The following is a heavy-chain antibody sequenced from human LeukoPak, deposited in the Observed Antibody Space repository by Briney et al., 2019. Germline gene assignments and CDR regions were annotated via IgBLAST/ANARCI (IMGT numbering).Heavy chain of an antibody. J-gene: IGHJ4*02. D-gene: IGHD3-22*01. CDR1: GFTFSTYN. V-gene: IGHV3-21*06. CDR2: ITYI. Sequence: GGSLRLSCAASGFTFSTYNMNWVRQAPRKGLEWVSSITYISYADSVKGRFTISRDNAKNSLYLQMNSLRVEDTAVYYCVRGDSSGRYYFDFWGQGTLVTVSS. CDR3: VRGDSSGRYYFDF.